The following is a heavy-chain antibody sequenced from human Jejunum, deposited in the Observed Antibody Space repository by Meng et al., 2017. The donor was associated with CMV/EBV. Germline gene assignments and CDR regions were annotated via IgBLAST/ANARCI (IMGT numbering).Heavy chain of an antibody. CDR3: VTGELFFDY. V-gene: IGHV3-74*01. Sequence: LRLSCAASGLTFNNHWMPWVRQVPGKGLVWVSRISRDGSTTVYADSVKGRFTISRDNAKNTVSLQMSSLRAEDTAVYYCVTGELFFDYWGQGTLVTVSS. CDR2: ISRDGSTT. J-gene: IGHJ4*02. D-gene: IGHD3-10*01. CDR1: GLTFNNHW.